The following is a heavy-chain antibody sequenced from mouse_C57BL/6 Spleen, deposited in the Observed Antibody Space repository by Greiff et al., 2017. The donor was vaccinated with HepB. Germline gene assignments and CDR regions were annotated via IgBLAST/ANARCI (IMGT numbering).Heavy chain of an antibody. D-gene: IGHD1-1*01. CDR2: INYDGSST. CDR3: ARDNYGSSYWYFDV. CDR1: GFTFSDYY. Sequence: EVQRVESEGGLVQPGSSMKLSCTASGFTFSDYYMAWVRQVPEKGLEWVANINYDGSSTYYLDSLKSRFIISRANAKNILYLQMSSLKSEDTATYYCARDNYGSSYWYFDVWGTGTTVTVSS. J-gene: IGHJ1*03. V-gene: IGHV5-16*01.